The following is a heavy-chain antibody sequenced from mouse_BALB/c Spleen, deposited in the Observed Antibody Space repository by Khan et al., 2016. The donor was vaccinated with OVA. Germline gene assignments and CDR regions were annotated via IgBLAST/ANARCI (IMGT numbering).Heavy chain of an antibody. CDR1: GFSLSRYN. V-gene: IGHV2-6-4*01. CDR3: ARAYYRYDGYYAMDF. J-gene: IGHJ4*01. Sequence: QVQLKESGPGLVAPSQSLSITCTVSGFSLSRYNIHWVRQPPGKGLEWLGMIWGGGVTDYNSTLKSRLSINKYNSKSQVFLKMNSLQTDDTAMYYCARAYYRYDGYYAMDFWGQGTSVTVSS. D-gene: IGHD2-14*01. CDR2: IWGGGVT.